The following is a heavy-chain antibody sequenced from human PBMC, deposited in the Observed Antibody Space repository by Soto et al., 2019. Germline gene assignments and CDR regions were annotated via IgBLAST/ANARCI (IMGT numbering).Heavy chain of an antibody. CDR1: GFTFRVYY. CDR3: ASAGASCSGGSCYSSGFDY. Sequence: GSLEISSAASGFTFRVYYMSWIRQAPGKGLEWVSYSSSSGSTIYYADSVKGRFTISRDNSKNTLYLQMNSLRAEDTAVYYCASAGASCSGGSCYSSGFDYWGQGTLVTVAS. J-gene: IGHJ4*02. D-gene: IGHD2-15*01. CDR2: SSSSGSTI. V-gene: IGHV3-11*01.